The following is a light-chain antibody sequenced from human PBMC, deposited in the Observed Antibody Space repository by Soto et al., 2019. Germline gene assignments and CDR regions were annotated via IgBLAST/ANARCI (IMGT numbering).Light chain of an antibody. V-gene: IGKV3-20*01. CDR2: GAS. CDR3: QQYGTSPPLT. J-gene: IGKJ4*01. Sequence: EIVLTQSPGILSLSPGERATLSCGASQSVSSNYLAWYQQEPGQAPRLLIYGASSRATGIPDRFSGSGSATDFTLTISRLEPEDFAVYYCQQYGTSPPLTFGGGTKVDIK. CDR1: QSVSSNY.